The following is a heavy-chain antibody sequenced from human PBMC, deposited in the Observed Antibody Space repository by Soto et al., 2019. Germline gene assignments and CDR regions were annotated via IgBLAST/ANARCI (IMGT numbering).Heavy chain of an antibody. Sequence: QVQLVESGGGVVQPGRSLRLSCAASGFTFSSYAMHWVRQAPGKGLEWVAVISYDGSNKYYADSVKGRFTISRDNSKNTLYLQMNSLRAEDTAVYYCARDVQVSCSWYLYYYYGLDVWGQGTTVTVSS. CDR1: GFTFSSYA. V-gene: IGHV3-30-3*01. D-gene: IGHD6-13*01. J-gene: IGHJ6*02. CDR2: ISYDGSNK. CDR3: ARDVQVSCSWYLYYYYGLDV.